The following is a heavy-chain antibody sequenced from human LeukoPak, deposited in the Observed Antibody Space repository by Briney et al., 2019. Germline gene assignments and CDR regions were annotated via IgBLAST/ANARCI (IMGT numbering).Heavy chain of an antibody. CDR3: ARGGSSWWDY. J-gene: IGHJ4*02. Sequence: SQTLSLTCAISGDSVSSTSAAWNWIRQSPSRGLEWLGRIYYRSKWYNDYAVSVASRITINPDTSRNQISLQLNSVTPEDTAVYYCARGGSSWWDYWGQGTLVTVSS. V-gene: IGHV6-1*01. D-gene: IGHD6-13*01. CDR2: IYYRSKWYN. CDR1: GDSVSSTSAA.